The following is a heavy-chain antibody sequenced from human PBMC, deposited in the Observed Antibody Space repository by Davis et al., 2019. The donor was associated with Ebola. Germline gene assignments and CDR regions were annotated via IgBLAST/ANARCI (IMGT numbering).Heavy chain of an antibody. J-gene: IGHJ3*02. D-gene: IGHD1-26*01. V-gene: IGHV3-48*01. Sequence: GESLKISCAASGVTFSDYSMNWVRQAPGKGLEWVSYISSGGITTYYTDSVRGRFTISKDNSKNTLYLQMNGLRVEDTAIYFCVKDTSNIWFDIWGQGTMVTVSS. CDR3: VKDTSNIWFDI. CDR1: GVTFSDYS. CDR2: ISSGGITT.